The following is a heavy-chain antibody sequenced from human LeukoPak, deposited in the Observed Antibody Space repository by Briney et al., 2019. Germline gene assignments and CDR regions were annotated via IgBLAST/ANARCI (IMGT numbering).Heavy chain of an antibody. D-gene: IGHD5-24*01. V-gene: IGHV4-38-2*02. CDR1: GYSISSGYY. Sequence: PSETLSLTCTVSGYSISSGYYWGWIRQPPGKGREWIGSIYHSGSTYYNPSLKSRVTISVDTSKNQFSLKLSSVTAADTAVYYCARARREMVDYWGQGTLVTVSS. J-gene: IGHJ4*02. CDR2: IYHSGST. CDR3: ARARREMVDY.